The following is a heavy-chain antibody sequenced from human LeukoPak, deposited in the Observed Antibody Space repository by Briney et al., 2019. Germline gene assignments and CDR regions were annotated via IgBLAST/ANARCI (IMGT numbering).Heavy chain of an antibody. Sequence: GGSLRLSCAASGISFSNYSMNWVRQAPGKGLEWVSLISSSSRFIYYGDSVRGRFTISRDNAKKSLYLQMNSLRAEDTAVYYCARAVYCSGGGCFWYFDLWGRGTLVTVSS. J-gene: IGHJ2*01. CDR2: ISSSSRFI. D-gene: IGHD2-15*01. CDR1: GISFSNYS. CDR3: ARAVYCSGGGCFWYFDL. V-gene: IGHV3-21*01.